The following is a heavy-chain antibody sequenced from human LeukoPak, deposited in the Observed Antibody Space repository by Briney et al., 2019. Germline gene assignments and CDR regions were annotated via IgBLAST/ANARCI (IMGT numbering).Heavy chain of an antibody. V-gene: IGHV3-11*04. D-gene: IGHD5-18*01. J-gene: IGHJ4*02. CDR1: GFTFSDYY. CDR3: AREEYSYGSHFDY. Sequence: PGGSLRLXCAASGFTFSDYYMSWIRQAPGKGLEWVSYISSSGSTIYYADSVKGRFTISRDNAKNSLYLQMNSLRAEDTAVYYCAREEYSYGSHFDYWGQGTLVTVSS. CDR2: ISSSGSTI.